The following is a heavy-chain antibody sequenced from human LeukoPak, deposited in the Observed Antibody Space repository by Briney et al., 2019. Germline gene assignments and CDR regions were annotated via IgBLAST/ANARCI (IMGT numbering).Heavy chain of an antibody. CDR2: ISWNSGSI. CDR3: AKDTRSRGGYYYYYMDV. J-gene: IGHJ6*03. Sequence: PGRSLRLSCAASGFTFDDYAMHWVRQAPGKGLEWVSGISWNSGSIGYADSVKGRFTISRDNAKNSLYLQINSVRAEDTALYYCAKDTRSRGGYYYYYMDVWGKGTTVTVSS. CDR1: GFTFDDYA. V-gene: IGHV3-9*01. D-gene: IGHD3-10*01.